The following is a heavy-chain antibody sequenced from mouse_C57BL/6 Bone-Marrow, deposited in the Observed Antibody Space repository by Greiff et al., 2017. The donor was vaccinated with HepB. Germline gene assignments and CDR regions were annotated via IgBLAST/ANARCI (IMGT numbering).Heavy chain of an antibody. J-gene: IGHJ3*01. Sequence: VQLQQSGPELVKPGASVKIPCKASGYTFTDYNMDWVKQSHGKSLEWIGDINPNNGGPIYNQKFKGKATLTVDKSSSTAYMELRSLTSEDTAVYYCARTGDGYYSGWFAYWGQGTLVTVSA. CDR1: GYTFTDYN. CDR3: ARTGDGYYSGWFAY. D-gene: IGHD2-3*01. V-gene: IGHV1-18*01. CDR2: INPNNGGP.